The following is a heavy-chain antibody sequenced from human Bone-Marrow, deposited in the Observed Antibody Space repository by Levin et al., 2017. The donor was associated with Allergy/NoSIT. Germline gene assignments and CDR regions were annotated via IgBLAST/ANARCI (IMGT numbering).Heavy chain of an antibody. D-gene: IGHD2-15*01. CDR3: ARIRNGYSLGDVSDS. Sequence: LSLTCVVSGFTFSNYEMSWVRQAPGKGLEWVSYISATSSHKYYAGSVKGRFTVSRDNVKSSMYLDLNALRVEDTAVYYCARIRNGYSLGDVSDSWGHGTMVIVSS. J-gene: IGHJ3*02. V-gene: IGHV3-48*03. CDR1: GFTFSNYE. CDR2: ISATSSHK.